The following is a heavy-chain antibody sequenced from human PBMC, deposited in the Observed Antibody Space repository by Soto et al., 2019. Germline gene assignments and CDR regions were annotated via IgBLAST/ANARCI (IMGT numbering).Heavy chain of an antibody. CDR2: INHSGST. V-gene: IGHV4-34*01. Sequence: SETLSLTCAVYGGSFSGYYWSWIRQPPGKGLEWNGEINHSGSTNYNPSLKSRVTISVDTSKNQFSLKLSSVTAADTAVYYCGRSRAVYSDYWGQGTLVTVSS. CDR1: GGSFSGYY. D-gene: IGHD1-20*01. CDR3: GRSRAVYSDY. J-gene: IGHJ4*02.